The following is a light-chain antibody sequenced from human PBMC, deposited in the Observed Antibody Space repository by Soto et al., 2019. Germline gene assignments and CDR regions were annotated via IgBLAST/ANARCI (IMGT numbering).Light chain of an antibody. CDR1: HTIRCW. CDR3: QQYENYWT. V-gene: IGKV1-5*01. Sequence: DIQMTQSPFTLSASVGDRVTITCRASHTIRCWLASYQQIPGKAPKLMIYDAYNFESGVQPRFRGSGSGTEFTLTISSLQPEDFAVYYFQQYENYWTFGQGTKVAIK. J-gene: IGKJ1*01. CDR2: DAY.